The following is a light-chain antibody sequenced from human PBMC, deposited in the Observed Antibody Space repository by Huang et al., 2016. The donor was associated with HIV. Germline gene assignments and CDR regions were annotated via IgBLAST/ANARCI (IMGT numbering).Light chain of an antibody. Sequence: EIVMTQSPLSLPVTPGEPASISCRSSQSLLHSNGYNYLDWYLKKPGQSPQLLIYLGSNRASGVPDRFSGSGSGTDFTLKISRVEAEDVGIYYCMQALQTPVFGPGTRVDIK. CDR3: MQALQTPV. CDR2: LGS. J-gene: IGKJ3*01. CDR1: QSLLHSNGYNY. V-gene: IGKV2-28*01.